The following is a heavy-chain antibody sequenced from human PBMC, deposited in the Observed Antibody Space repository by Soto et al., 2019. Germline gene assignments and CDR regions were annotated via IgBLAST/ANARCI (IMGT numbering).Heavy chain of an antibody. Sequence: ASVKVSCKAAGYTFTSYYMHWVRQAPGQGLEWMGMISANNGNTSYAQKFQGRVTMTTDTSTSTAYMELRSLRSDDTAVYYCARDNDSWELLLPDAFDIWGQGTMVTVSS. CDR1: GYTFTSYY. CDR3: ARDNDSWELLLPDAFDI. CDR2: ISANNGNT. J-gene: IGHJ3*02. D-gene: IGHD1-26*01. V-gene: IGHV1-18*04.